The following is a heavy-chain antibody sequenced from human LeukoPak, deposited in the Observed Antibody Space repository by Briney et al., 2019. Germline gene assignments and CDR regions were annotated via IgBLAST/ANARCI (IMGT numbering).Heavy chain of an antibody. CDR1: GYTLFSYG. Sequence: ASVKVSCKTSGYTLFSYGITWVRQAPGQGLEWMGWIRVYNGNTNYAQKFQDRVTMTTDTSTSTVYMELRSLRSDDTAVFYCAHQVLNGDYYYMDVWGKGTTVTVSS. CDR2: IRVYNGNT. J-gene: IGHJ6*03. CDR3: AHQVLNGDYYYMDV. V-gene: IGHV1-18*01. D-gene: IGHD2-8*01.